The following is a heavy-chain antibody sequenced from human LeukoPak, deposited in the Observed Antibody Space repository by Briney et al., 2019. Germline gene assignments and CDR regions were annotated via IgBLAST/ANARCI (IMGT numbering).Heavy chain of an antibody. CDR1: GFTFSSYW. D-gene: IGHD6-25*01. CDR3: ARDASGFYLYYYMDV. J-gene: IGHJ6*03. V-gene: IGHV3-7*01. Sequence: GGSLRLSCAASGFTFSSYWMSWVRQAPGKGLEWVANIKQDGSEKYYVDSVKGRFTISRDNAKNSLYLQMNSLRAEDTAVYYCARDASGFYLYYYMDVWGKGTTVTVSS. CDR2: IKQDGSEK.